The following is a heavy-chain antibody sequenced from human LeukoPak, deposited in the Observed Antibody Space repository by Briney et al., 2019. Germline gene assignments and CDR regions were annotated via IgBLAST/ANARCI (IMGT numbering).Heavy chain of an antibody. CDR2: ISGSGGST. CDR3: AKEWSATRPGRYFQH. Sequence: GGSLRLSCAASGFTFSSYAMSWVRQAPGKGLEWVSAISGSGGSTYYADSVKGRFTISRDNSKTTLYLQINSLRAEATAVYYCAKEWSATRPGRYFQHWGQGTLVTVSS. J-gene: IGHJ1*01. V-gene: IGHV3-23*01. CDR1: GFTFSSYA. D-gene: IGHD1-26*01.